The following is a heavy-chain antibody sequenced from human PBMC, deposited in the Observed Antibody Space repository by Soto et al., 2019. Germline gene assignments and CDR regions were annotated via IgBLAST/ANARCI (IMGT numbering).Heavy chain of an antibody. V-gene: IGHV4-59*01. J-gene: IGHJ3*02. Sequence: QVQLQESGPGLVKPSETLSLTCTVSGGSISSYYWSWIRQPPGKGLEWIGYIYYSGSTNYNPSLKSRVTISVDTSKNQFSLKLSSVTAGDAAVYYCAAAFPGYSGYHFAFDIWGQGTMVTVSS. D-gene: IGHD5-12*01. CDR3: AAAFPGYSGYHFAFDI. CDR1: GGSISSYY. CDR2: IYYSGST.